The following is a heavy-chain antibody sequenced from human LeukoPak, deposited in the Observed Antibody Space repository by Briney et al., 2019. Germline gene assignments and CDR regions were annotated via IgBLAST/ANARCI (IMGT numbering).Heavy chain of an antibody. Sequence: PGGSLILSCAASGFTFSSYAMSWVRQAPGKELEGVSAISGSSGSTYYADSVKGRFAISRDNAKNSLYRQMNSLRAEDTAVYYCARDSYPHLPATATLGVFDYWGQGTLVTVSS. CDR1: GFTFSSYA. CDR3: ARDSYPHLPATATLGVFDY. V-gene: IGHV3-23*01. J-gene: IGHJ4*02. CDR2: ISGSSGST. D-gene: IGHD2-15*01.